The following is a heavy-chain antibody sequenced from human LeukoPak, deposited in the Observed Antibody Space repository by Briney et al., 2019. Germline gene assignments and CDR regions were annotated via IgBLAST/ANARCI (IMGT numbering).Heavy chain of an antibody. CDR1: GYTFSDYY. V-gene: IGHV1-2*02. CDR3: AREGYCSDSRCYGRYNWFDP. Sequence: ASVKVSCKASGYTFSDYYMHWVRQAPGQGLEWMGWINPKTGDTNSAQRFQGRVTMTRDSAISTFYMDLSGLTSDDTAMYYCAREGYCSDSRCYGRYNWFDPWGQGTLVTVSS. D-gene: IGHD2-15*01. CDR2: INPKTGDT. J-gene: IGHJ5*02.